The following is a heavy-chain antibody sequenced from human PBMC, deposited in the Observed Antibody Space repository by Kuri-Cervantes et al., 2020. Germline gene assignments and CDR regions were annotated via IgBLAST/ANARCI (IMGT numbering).Heavy chain of an antibody. CDR3: ARRGGSSSWYVYGGKKSPFDY. V-gene: IGHV3-74*01. J-gene: IGHJ4*02. CDR2: INGDGSST. Sequence: GESLKISCAASGFTFSSYWMHWVRQAPGKGLVWVSRINGDGSSTSYADSVKGRFTISRDNAKNTLYLQMNSLRAEDTAVYYCARRGGSSSWYVYGGKKSPFDYWGQGTLVTVSS. CDR1: GFTFSSYW. D-gene: IGHD6-13*01.